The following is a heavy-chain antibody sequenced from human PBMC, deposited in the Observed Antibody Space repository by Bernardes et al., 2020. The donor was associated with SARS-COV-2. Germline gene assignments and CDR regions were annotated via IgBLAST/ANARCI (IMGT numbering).Heavy chain of an antibody. V-gene: IGHV3-9*01. CDR3: AGIAAAGTRENYYGMDV. D-gene: IGHD6-13*01. Sequence: SLRLSCAASGFTFDDYAMHWVRQAPGKGLEWVSGISWNSGSIGYADSVKGRFTISRDNAKNSLYLQMNSLRAEDTALYYCAGIAAAGTRENYYGMDVWGQGTTVTVSS. CDR1: GFTFDDYA. J-gene: IGHJ6*02. CDR2: ISWNSGSI.